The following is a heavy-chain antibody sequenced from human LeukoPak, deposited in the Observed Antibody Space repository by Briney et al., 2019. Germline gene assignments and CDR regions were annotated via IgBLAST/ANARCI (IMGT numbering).Heavy chain of an antibody. CDR1: GGSISSSSYY. J-gene: IGHJ4*02. D-gene: IGHD2-2*01. CDR3: ARVFVASSNPSFDY. Sequence: PSETLSLTCTVSGGSISSSSYYWGWIRQPPGKGLEWIGSIYYSGSTYYNPSLKSRDTISVDTSKNQFSLKLSSVTAADTAVYYCARVFVASSNPSFDYWGQGTLVTVSS. CDR2: IYYSGST. V-gene: IGHV4-39*07.